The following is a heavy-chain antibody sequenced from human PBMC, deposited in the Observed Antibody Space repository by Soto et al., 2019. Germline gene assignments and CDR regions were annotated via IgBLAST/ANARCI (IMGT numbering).Heavy chain of an antibody. J-gene: IGHJ5*02. CDR1: GFSFSSYS. CDR3: AKDPSAVSARFDP. D-gene: IGHD4-4*01. Sequence: GGSPRLSCAASGFSFSSYSMNWFRQAPGKGLEWVSSISSSSSYIYYADSVKGRFTISRDNAKNSLYLQMNSLRAEDTAVYYCAKDPSAVSARFDPWGQGTLVSVSS. V-gene: IGHV3-21*01. CDR2: ISSSSSYI.